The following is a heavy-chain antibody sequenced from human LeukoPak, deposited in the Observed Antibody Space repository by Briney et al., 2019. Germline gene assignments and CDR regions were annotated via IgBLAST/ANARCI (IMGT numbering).Heavy chain of an antibody. CDR2: IWYDGSNK. CDR3: ARAVAGMEYNWFDP. V-gene: IGHV3-33*01. D-gene: IGHD6-19*01. CDR1: GFTFSSYG. Sequence: PGRSLRLSCAASGFTFSSYGMHWVRQAPGKGLEWVAVIWYDGSNKYYADSVKGRFTISRDNSKNTLYLQMNSLRAEDTAVYYCARAVAGMEYNWFDPWGQGTLVTVSS. J-gene: IGHJ5*02.